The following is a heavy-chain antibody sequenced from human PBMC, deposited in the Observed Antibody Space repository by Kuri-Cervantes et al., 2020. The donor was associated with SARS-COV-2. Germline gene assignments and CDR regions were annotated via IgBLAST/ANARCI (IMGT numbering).Heavy chain of an antibody. D-gene: IGHD3-22*01. Sequence: SETLSLTCAVYGGSLSGYYWSWIRQPPGKGLEWIGEINHSGSTNYNPSLKGRVTISVDTSKNQFSLKLSSVTAADTAVYYCARDRSRAYYYDSSGFGAWGQGTLVTVSS. CDR2: INHSGST. V-gene: IGHV4-34*01. CDR3: ARDRSRAYYYDSSGFGA. CDR1: GGSLSGYY. J-gene: IGHJ5*02.